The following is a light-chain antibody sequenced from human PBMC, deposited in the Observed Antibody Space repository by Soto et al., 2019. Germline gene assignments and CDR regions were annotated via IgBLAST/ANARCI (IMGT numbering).Light chain of an antibody. CDR1: QSVDNN. Sequence: EIVMTQSPVTLSASPGESATLSCRASQSVDNNVAWYQQKPGQAPSLLIYGVSTRATGVPVRFSGSGSGTEFTLTINSLQSEDFAVYYCQQYNNWPHTFGQGTKVDIK. CDR2: GVS. J-gene: IGKJ2*01. V-gene: IGKV3-15*01. CDR3: QQYNNWPHT.